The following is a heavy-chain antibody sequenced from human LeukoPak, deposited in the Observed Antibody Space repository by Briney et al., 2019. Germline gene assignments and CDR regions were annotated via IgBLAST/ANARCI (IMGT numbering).Heavy chain of an antibody. J-gene: IGHJ3*02. CDR2: IISGGST. V-gene: IGHV3-66*01. D-gene: IGHD2-15*01. Sequence: GGSLRLSCAASGFTFSSYAMSWVRQTPGKGLEWVSAIISGGSTYYADSVKGRFTISRDNSKNTLYLQMNSLRAEDTAVYYCARDLTPSSYCSGGSCYSAFDIWGQGTMVTVSS. CDR3: ARDLTPSSYCSGGSCYSAFDI. CDR1: GFTFSSYA.